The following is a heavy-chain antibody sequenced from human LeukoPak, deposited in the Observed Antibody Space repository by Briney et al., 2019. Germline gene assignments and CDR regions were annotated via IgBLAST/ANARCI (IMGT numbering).Heavy chain of an antibody. Sequence: RPSETLSLTCTVSGGSISSYYWSWIRQPPGKGLEWIRYIYYSGSTKYNPSLNGRVTISVDPSKNQSSPKLRSLTAADTGVNCCARVNDRVRGVIAFDIWGQGTMVTVSS. D-gene: IGHD3-10*01. J-gene: IGHJ3*02. CDR1: GGSISSYY. CDR3: ARVNDRVRGVIAFDI. CDR2: IYYSGST. V-gene: IGHV4-59*01.